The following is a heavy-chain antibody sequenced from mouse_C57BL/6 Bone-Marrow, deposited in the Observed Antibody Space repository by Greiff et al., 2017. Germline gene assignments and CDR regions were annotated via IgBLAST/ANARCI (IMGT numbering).Heavy chain of an antibody. CDR1: GFSLTSYG. J-gene: IGHJ4*01. CDR2: IWSGGST. V-gene: IGHV2-2*01. CDR3: ARNYGGYYGNAMDY. D-gene: IGHD1-1*01. Sequence: VKLMESGPGLVQPSQSLSITCTVSGFSLTSYGVHWVRQSPGKGLEWLGVIWSGGSTDYNAAFISRLSISKDNSKSQVFFKMNSQQADDTAIYYCARNYGGYYGNAMDYWGQGTSVTVSS.